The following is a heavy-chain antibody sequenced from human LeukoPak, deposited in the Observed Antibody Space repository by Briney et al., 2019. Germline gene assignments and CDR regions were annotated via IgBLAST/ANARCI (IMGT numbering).Heavy chain of an antibody. V-gene: IGHV3-48*01. CDR2: ISSSSSTI. J-gene: IGHJ4*02. CDR3: ARLRNYDSSGYYFEIDY. Sequence: GGSLRLSCAASGFTFNIYSMNWVRQAPGKGLEWVSYISSSSSTIYYADSVKGRFTISRDNAKNSLYLQMNSLRAEDTAFYYCARLRNYDSSGYYFEIDYWGQGTLVTVSS. D-gene: IGHD3-22*01. CDR1: GFTFNIYS.